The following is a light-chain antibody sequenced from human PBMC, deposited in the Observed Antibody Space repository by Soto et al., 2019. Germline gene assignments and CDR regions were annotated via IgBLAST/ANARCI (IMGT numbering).Light chain of an antibody. CDR1: HSDIGNYNY. CDR3: NSYREDHPRFYV. CDR2: DVG. J-gene: IGLJ1*01. Sequence: QSALSEPASVSGSPGQSITISCTGKHSDIGNYNYVSWYQHLPGKAPNLLLYDVGSRPSGVSSRFSGSKSGNTASLAISGLQAEDEADYYCNSYREDHPRFYVFGTGTKVTVL. V-gene: IGLV2-14*03.